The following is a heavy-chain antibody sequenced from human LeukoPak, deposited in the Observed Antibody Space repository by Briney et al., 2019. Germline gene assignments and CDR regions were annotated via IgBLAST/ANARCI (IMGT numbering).Heavy chain of an antibody. CDR2: IKQDGSEE. J-gene: IGHJ4*02. CDR1: GFTFSNFW. Sequence: GGSLRLSCAASGFTFSNFWMTWVRQAPGKGLEWVANIKQDGSEEYYVDSVKGRFTISRDNAKNSLYLQMNSLRAEDTAVYYCARGRVDDYWGQGTLVTVSS. CDR3: ARGRVDDY. V-gene: IGHV3-7*03.